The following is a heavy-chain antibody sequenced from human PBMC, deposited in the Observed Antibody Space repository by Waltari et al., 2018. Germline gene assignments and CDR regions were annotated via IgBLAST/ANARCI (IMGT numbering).Heavy chain of an antibody. CDR2: IIPTFGTG. V-gene: IGHV1-69*01. J-gene: IGHJ4*02. CDR3: ARDESYRLVGY. CDR1: GGTFSSSA. D-gene: IGHD1-26*01. Sequence: QVQLVQSGAEVKKPGSSVKVSCKAYGGTFSSSAISWVRQAPGQGLEWMGGIIPTFGTGTDAQQFQGRVTITADESTSTAYMELSSLRSEDTAVYYCARDESYRLVGYWGQGTLVTVSS.